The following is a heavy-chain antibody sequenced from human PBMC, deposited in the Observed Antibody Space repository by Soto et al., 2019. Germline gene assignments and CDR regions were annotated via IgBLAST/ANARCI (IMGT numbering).Heavy chain of an antibody. J-gene: IGHJ5*02. CDR2: IYYSGST. V-gene: IGHV4-39*01. D-gene: IGHD2-2*01. Sequence: SETLSLTCTVSGGSIISSSYYWGWIRQPPGKGLEWIGSIYYSGSTYYNPSLKSRVTISVDTSKNQFSLKLSSVTAADTAVYYCARHYCSSTSGYRTQDNWFAPWGQGTLVTVSS. CDR1: GGSIISSSYY. CDR3: ARHYCSSTSGYRTQDNWFAP.